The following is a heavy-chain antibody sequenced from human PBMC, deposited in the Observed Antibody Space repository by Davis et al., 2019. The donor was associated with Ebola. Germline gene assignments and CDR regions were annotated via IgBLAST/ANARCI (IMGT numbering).Heavy chain of an antibody. Sequence: AASVKVSCKASGYTFTSYGITWVRQAPGQRLEWMGWINAGNGNTKYSQKFQGRVTITRDTSTSTAYMELRSLRSDDTAVYYCARDGSVAAIELDYWGQGTLVTVSS. CDR3: ARDGSVAAIELDY. V-gene: IGHV1-3*01. J-gene: IGHJ4*02. CDR2: INAGNGNT. CDR1: GYTFTSYG. D-gene: IGHD2-2*02.